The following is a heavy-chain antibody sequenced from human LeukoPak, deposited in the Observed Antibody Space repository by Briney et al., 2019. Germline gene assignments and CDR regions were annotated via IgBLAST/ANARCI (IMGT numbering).Heavy chain of an antibody. CDR3: ARAGGRSWFDP. J-gene: IGHJ5*02. Sequence: PSETLSLTCTVSGGSIGRSSYYWGCIRQPPGKGLEWMGSIYYSGSTNYNPSLKSRVTISLDTSKNQFSLKLSSVTAADTAVYYCARAGGRSWFDPWGQGTLVTVSS. CDR2: IYYSGST. CDR1: GGSIGRSSYY. V-gene: IGHV4-39*07.